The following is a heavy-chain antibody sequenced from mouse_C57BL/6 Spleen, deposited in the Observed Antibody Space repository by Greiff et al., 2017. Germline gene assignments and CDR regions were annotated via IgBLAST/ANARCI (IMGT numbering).Heavy chain of an antibody. CDR1: GYAFSSSW. J-gene: IGHJ1*03. CDR2: IYPGDGDT. Sequence: QVQLQQSGPELVKPGASVKISCKASGYAFSSSWMNWVKQRPGQGLEWIGRIYPGDGDTNYNGKFKGKATLTADKSSRTAYMQLSSLTSEDSAVYCGARMLLRRENRYFDVWGTGTTVTVST. CDR3: ARMLLRRENRYFDV. V-gene: IGHV1-82*01. D-gene: IGHD1-1*01.